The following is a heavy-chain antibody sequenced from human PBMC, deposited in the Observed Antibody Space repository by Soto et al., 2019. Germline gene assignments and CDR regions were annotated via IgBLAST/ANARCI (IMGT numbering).Heavy chain of an antibody. CDR3: GRGIATGQLDP. CDR1: GYTFTRYT. CDR2: INPDNGNT. D-gene: IGHD2-15*01. Sequence: ASVKLSCKASGYTFTRYTMNWLRQAPGQRLEWMGWINPDNGNTKSSQKFQDRVIITRDTSASTAYMDLSSLRSEDTAVYYCGRGIATGQLDPWGQGTLVTVSS. J-gene: IGHJ5*02. V-gene: IGHV1-3*01.